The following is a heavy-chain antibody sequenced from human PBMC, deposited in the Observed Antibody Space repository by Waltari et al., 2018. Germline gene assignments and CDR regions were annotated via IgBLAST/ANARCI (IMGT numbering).Heavy chain of an antibody. CDR3: ARRACGGSCYSYYYYYGMDV. J-gene: IGHJ6*02. CDR2: INHSGST. D-gene: IGHD2-15*01. Sequence: QVQLQQWGAGLLKPSETLSLTCAVYGGSFSGYYWSWIRQPPGKGLEWIGEINHSGSTNYNPSLKSRVTISVDTSKNQFSLKLSSVTAADTAVYYCARRACGGSCYSYYYYYGMDVWGQGTTVTVSS. V-gene: IGHV4-34*01. CDR1: GGSFSGYY.